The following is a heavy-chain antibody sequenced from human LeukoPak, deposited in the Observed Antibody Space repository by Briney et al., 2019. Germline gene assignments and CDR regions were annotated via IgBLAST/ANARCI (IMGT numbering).Heavy chain of an antibody. CDR1: GGTFSSYA. J-gene: IGHJ6*02. Sequence: ASVTVSCKASGGTFSSYAISWVRQAPGQGLEWMGRIIPILGIANYAQKFQGRVTITADKSTSTAYMELSSLRSEDTAVYYCARSEYCTNGVCYMGPYYYYGMDVWGQGTTVTVSS. CDR2: IIPILGIA. CDR3: ARSEYCTNGVCYMGPYYYYGMDV. D-gene: IGHD2-8*01. V-gene: IGHV1-69*04.